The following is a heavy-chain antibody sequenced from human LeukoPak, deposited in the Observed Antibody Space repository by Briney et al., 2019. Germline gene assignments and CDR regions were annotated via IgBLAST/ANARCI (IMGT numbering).Heavy chain of an antibody. CDR1: GGSISSGGYY. CDR3: ARRDTAMGLGYYMDV. V-gene: IGHV4-31*03. Sequence: PSQTLSLTCTVSGGSISSGGYYWSWIRQHPGKGLEWIGYIYYSGSTNYNPSLKSRVTISVDTSKNQFSLKLSSVTAADTAVYYCARRDTAMGLGYYMDVWGKGTTVTVSS. D-gene: IGHD5-18*01. CDR2: IYYSGST. J-gene: IGHJ6*03.